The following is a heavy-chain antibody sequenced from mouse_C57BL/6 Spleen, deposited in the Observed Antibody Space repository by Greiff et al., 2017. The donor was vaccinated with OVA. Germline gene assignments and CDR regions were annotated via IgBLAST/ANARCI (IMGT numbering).Heavy chain of an antibody. V-gene: IGHV3-6*01. J-gene: IGHJ2*01. Sequence: DVKLVESGPGLVKPSQSLSLTCSVSGYSITSGYYWNWIRPFPGNILEWMGYISYDGSTNYNPSLKNRISITRDTSKNQFFLKLNSVTTEDTATYYCGGKENWDHYFDDWGQGTTLTVSS. D-gene: IGHD4-1*01. CDR1: GYSITSGYY. CDR2: ISYDGST. CDR3: GGKENWDHYFDD.